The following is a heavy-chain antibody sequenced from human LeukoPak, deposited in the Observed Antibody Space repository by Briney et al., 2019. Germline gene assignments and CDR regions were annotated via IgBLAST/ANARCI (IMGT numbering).Heavy chain of an antibody. CDR3: ARGSSGSYYAPPY. Sequence: GGSLRLSCATSGFTFSSYSMNSVRQAPGKRLEWVSSISSSSSYIYYADSVKGRFTISRDNAKNSLYLQMNSLRAEDTAVYYCARGSSGSYYAPPYWGQGTLVTVSS. D-gene: IGHD1-26*01. V-gene: IGHV3-21*01. J-gene: IGHJ4*02. CDR1: GFTFSSYS. CDR2: ISSSSSYI.